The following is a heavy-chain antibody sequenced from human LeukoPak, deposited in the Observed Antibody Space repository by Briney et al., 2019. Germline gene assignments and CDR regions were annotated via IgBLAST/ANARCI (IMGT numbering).Heavy chain of an antibody. J-gene: IGHJ4*02. CDR1: GGSISSGDYY. Sequence: SETLSLTCTVSGGSISSGDYYWSWIRQPPGKGLEWIGYIYYSGSTYYNPSLKSRVTISVDTSKNQFSLKLSSVTAADTAVYYCARESRDYYDSSGYQSYFDYWGQGTLVTVSS. CDR2: IYYSGST. V-gene: IGHV4-30-4*01. D-gene: IGHD3-22*01. CDR3: ARESRDYYDSSGYQSYFDY.